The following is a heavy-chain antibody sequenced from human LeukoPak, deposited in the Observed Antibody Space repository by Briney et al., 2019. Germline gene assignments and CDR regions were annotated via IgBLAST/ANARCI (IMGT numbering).Heavy chain of an antibody. CDR1: GGSFSGYY. V-gene: IGHV4-34*01. Sequence: PSETLSLTCAVYGGSFSGYYWSWIRQPPGKGLEWIGEINHSGSTNYNPSLKSRVTISVDTSKNQFSLKLSSVTAADTAVYYCARHLISYDSTEDYYYGMDVWGQGTTVTVSS. J-gene: IGHJ6*02. CDR3: ARHLISYDSTEDYYYGMDV. D-gene: IGHD3-22*01. CDR2: INHSGST.